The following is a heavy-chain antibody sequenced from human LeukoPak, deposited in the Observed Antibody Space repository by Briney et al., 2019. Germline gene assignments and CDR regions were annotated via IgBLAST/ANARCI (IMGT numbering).Heavy chain of an antibody. Sequence: GGSLRLSCTASGFTFTDYSMSWIRQAPGKGLEWVSYIYSGGSTTSYADSVKGRFTISRDNAKNSLSLQMYSMGAEDTAIYYCARDHSRYCSSTSCYSSYYFYGMDVWGQGTTVTVSS. CDR2: IYSGGSTT. J-gene: IGHJ6*02. D-gene: IGHD2-2*02. CDR1: GFTFTDYS. V-gene: IGHV3-11*01. CDR3: ARDHSRYCSSTSCYSSYYFYGMDV.